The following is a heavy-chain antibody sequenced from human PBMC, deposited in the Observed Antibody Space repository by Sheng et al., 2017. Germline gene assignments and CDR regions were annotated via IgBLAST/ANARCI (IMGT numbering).Heavy chain of an antibody. Sequence: VQLVQSGAEVKKPGSSVKVSCKASGGSFSSYAVSWVRQAPGQGLEWMGGIIPAFGTPHYAQKFQGRVAITADESTSTAFMELSSLTSEDTAIYFCAREFRNFWXVAPLYHMDVWGQGPRSPSP. CDR1: GGSFSSYA. D-gene: IGHD3-3*01. CDR3: AREFRNFWXVAPLYHMDV. V-gene: IGHV1-69*13. J-gene: IGHJ6*03. CDR2: IIPAFGTP.